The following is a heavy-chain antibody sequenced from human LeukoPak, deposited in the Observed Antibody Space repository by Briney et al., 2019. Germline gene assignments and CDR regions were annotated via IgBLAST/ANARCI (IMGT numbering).Heavy chain of an antibody. Sequence: ASVKVSCKASGYTFTGYYMHWVRQVPGQALEWMGWTNPNSGGTNYAQKFQGRVTMTRDTSITTAYMELSRLRSDDTAVYYCSRGFSSWYLSPYYLEYCGQGTPVTVSS. J-gene: IGHJ4*02. V-gene: IGHV1-2*02. CDR3: SRGFSSWYLSPYYLEY. D-gene: IGHD6-13*01. CDR2: TNPNSGGT. CDR1: GYTFTGYY.